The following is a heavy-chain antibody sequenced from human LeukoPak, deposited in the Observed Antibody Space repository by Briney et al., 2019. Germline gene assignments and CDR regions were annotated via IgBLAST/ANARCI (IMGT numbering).Heavy chain of an antibody. CDR3: ARHLDYGDYYYMDV. Sequence: PSETLSLTCAVYGGSFSGYYWTWIRQPPGKGLEWIGEINHSGSTNYNPSLKSRVTISVDTSKNQFSLKLSSVTAADTAVYYCARHLDYGDYYYMDVWDKGTTVTISS. V-gene: IGHV4-34*01. J-gene: IGHJ6*03. D-gene: IGHD4-17*01. CDR2: INHSGST. CDR1: GGSFSGYY.